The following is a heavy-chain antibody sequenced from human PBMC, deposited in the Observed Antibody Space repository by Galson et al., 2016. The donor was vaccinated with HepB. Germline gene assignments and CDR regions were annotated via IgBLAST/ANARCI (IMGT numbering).Heavy chain of an antibody. CDR1: GASIAESDW. CDR2: IQHRGRT. V-gene: IGHV4-4*02. D-gene: IGHD2-8*01. J-gene: IGHJ5*02. CDR3: ARHLMGPPAHDP. Sequence: ETLSLTCTVSGASIAESDWWSWVRQSPGKGLEWIGQIQHRGRTKYNPSLMSRVNMSVDKSKNQFSLTLSSVTAADTALYYCARHLMGPPAHDPWGQGTLVTVSS.